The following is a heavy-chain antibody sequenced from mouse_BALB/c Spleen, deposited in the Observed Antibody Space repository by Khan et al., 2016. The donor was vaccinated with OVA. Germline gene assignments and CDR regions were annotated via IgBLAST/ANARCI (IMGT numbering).Heavy chain of an antibody. J-gene: IGHJ4*01. D-gene: IGHD2-3*01. CDR2: ISYSGST. Sequence: QLEESGPGLVKPSQSLSLTCTVTGYSITSDYAWNWIRQFPGNKLEWMGYISYSGSTSYNPSLKSRISITRDTSKNQFFLQLNSVTTEDTATYYWARDGSRYNYAIDYWGQGTAVTVSS. V-gene: IGHV3-2*02. CDR3: ARDGSRYNYAIDY. CDR1: GYSITSDYA.